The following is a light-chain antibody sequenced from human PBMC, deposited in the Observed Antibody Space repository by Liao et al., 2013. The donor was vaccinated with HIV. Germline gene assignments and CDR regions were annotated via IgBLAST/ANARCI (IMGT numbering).Light chain of an antibody. CDR1: ALPRQN. CDR3: QSADRSGSYVV. CDR2: KDS. Sequence: SYELTQPPSVSVSPGQTATITCSGDALPRQNAYWYRQKPGQAPVMVIYKDSERPSGIPERFSGSSSGTTVTLTVSGVQAEDEADYYCQSADRSGSYVVFGGGTKLTVL. J-gene: IGLJ3*02. V-gene: IGLV3-25*03.